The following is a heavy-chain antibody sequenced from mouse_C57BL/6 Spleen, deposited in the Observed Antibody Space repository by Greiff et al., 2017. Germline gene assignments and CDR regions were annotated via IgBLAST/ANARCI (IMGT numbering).Heavy chain of an antibody. Sequence: QVQLQQPGTELVKPGASVKLSCKASGYTFTSYWMHWVKQRPGQGLEWIGKINPSNGGTNYNEKFKSKATLTVDKSSSTAYMQLSSLTSEDSAVYYCAKGSGYGSLFAYWGQGTLVTVSA. D-gene: IGHD2-2*01. CDR3: AKGSGYGSLFAY. CDR2: INPSNGGT. V-gene: IGHV1-53*01. J-gene: IGHJ3*01. CDR1: GYTFTSYW.